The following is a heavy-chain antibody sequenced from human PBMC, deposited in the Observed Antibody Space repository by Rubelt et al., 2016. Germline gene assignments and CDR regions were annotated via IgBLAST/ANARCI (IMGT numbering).Heavy chain of an antibody. CDR1: GYTFTNYY. CDR2: ISPSGGST. J-gene: IGHJ4*02. CDR3: TTEPFDY. Sequence: QVQLVQSGAEVKKPGASVKVSCKASGYTFTNYYMHWVRQAPGQGLEWMGIISPSGGSTSYAQKFQGRVTMTRDTSTSTLYMEVSSLRSEDTAVYYCTTEPFDYWGQGTLVTVSS. V-gene: IGHV1-46*01.